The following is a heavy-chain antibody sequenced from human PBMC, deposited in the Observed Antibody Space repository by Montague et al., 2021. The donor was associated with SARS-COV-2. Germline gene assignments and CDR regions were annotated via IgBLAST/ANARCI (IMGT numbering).Heavy chain of an antibody. V-gene: IGHV4-59*01. D-gene: IGHD1-1*01. CDR3: ARAQNTCFIANCVNYFEV. J-gene: IGHJ4*02. CDR2: VHYTGST. CDR1: GGSISSYY. Sequence: SETLSLTCEVSGGSISSYYWSWIRQSPGKGLEWIGYVHYTGSTKYNPSLKTRVTLSLDTPKNHFSLKLSFVTAADTAVYYCARAQNTCFIANCVNYFEVWGLGALVTVSS.